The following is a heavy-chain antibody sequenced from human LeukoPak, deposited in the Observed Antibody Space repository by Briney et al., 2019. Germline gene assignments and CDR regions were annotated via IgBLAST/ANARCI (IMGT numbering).Heavy chain of an antibody. CDR1: GGSISSYY. CDR2: IYYSGST. CDR3: ATLHSSGWPNFDY. Sequence: PSETLSLTCTVSGGSISSYYWGWIRQPPGKGLEWIGSIYYSGSTYYNPSLKSRVTISVDKSKNQFSLKLSSVTAADTAVYYCATLHSSGWPNFDYWGQGTLVTVSS. D-gene: IGHD6-19*01. J-gene: IGHJ4*02. V-gene: IGHV4-39*07.